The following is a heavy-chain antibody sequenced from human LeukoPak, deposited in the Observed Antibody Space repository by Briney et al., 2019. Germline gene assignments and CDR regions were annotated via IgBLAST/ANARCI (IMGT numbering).Heavy chain of an antibody. V-gene: IGHV3-20*04. D-gene: IGHD1-1*01. Sequence: GESLRLSCAASGFTFDDYGMSWVRQAPGKGLEWVSGINWNGGSTGYADSVKGRFTISRDNAKNSLYLQMNSLRAEDTALYYCARVGPGTQIYYYYYMDVWGKGTTVTVSS. CDR2: INWNGGST. CDR1: GFTFDDYG. J-gene: IGHJ6*03. CDR3: ARVGPGTQIYYYYYMDV.